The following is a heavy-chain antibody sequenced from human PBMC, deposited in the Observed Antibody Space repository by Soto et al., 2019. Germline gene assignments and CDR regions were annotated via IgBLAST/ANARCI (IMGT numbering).Heavy chain of an antibody. Sequence: PSETLSLTCAVSGGSISSSNWWSFFRQPPGKGLEWIGEIYHSGSTNYNPSLKSRVTISVDKSKNQFSLKLSSVTAADTAVYYCARIRITMIVVVSMPYDAFDIWGQGTMVTVS. V-gene: IGHV4-4*02. J-gene: IGHJ3*02. CDR1: GGSISSSNW. D-gene: IGHD3-22*01. CDR2: IYHSGST. CDR3: ARIRITMIVVVSMPYDAFDI.